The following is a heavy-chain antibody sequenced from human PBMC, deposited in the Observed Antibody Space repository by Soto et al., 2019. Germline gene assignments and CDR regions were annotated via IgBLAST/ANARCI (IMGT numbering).Heavy chain of an antibody. CDR3: AKAEAYYYYYMDV. CDR2: ISGSGGST. CDR1: GFTFSSYA. J-gene: IGHJ6*03. V-gene: IGHV3-23*01. Sequence: TGGSLRLSCAASGFTFSSYAMSWVRQAPGKGLEWVSAISGSGGSTYYADSVKGRFTISRDNSKNTLYLQMNSLRAEDTAVYYCAKAEAYYYYYMDVWGKGTTVTVSS.